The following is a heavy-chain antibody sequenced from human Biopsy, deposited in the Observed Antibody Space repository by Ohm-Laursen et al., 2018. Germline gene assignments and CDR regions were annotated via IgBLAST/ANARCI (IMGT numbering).Heavy chain of an antibody. CDR3: ARRGSSGRSFDH. CDR2: FSYSGTT. CDR1: GGSIGGGEYY. V-gene: IGHV4-31*01. D-gene: IGHD3-22*01. J-gene: IGHJ4*02. Sequence: SETLSLTCAVSGGSIGGGEYYWNWIRQHPGKGLEWIGLFSYSGTTFYNPSLESLLTISIDTSKNHFSLNLRSVTAADTAVYYCARRGSSGRSFDHWGQGTLVTVSS.